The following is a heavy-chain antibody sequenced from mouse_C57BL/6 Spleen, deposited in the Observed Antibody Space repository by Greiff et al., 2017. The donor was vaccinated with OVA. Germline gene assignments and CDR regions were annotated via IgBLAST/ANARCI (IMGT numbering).Heavy chain of an antibody. CDR1: GFTFSDYG. CDR2: ISSGSSTI. V-gene: IGHV5-17*01. Sequence: EVQLVESGGGLVKPGGSLKLSCAASGFTFSDYGMHWVRQAPEKGLEWVAYISSGSSTIYYADTVKGRFTISRDNAKNTLCLQMTSLRSEDTAMYYCAKPARDYAMDYWGQGTSVTVSS. CDR3: AKPARDYAMDY. J-gene: IGHJ4*01.